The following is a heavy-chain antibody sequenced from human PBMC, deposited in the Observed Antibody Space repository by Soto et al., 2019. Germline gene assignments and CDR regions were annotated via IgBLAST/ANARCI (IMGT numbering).Heavy chain of an antibody. CDR1: GGSVSGHY. CDR3: TRVLSPGYSDY. CDR2: VHYGGNT. Sequence: PSETLSLTCTVSGGSVSGHYWSWIRQPPGKALEWIGHVHYGGNTNYNPSLWSRLTISADTSKNQFSLKLTSVTAADTAIYYCTRVLSPGYSDYWGQGTLVTVSS. V-gene: IGHV4-59*02. J-gene: IGHJ4*02.